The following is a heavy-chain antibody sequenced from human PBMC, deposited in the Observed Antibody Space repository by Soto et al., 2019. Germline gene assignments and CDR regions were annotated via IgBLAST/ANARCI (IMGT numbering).Heavy chain of an antibody. J-gene: IGHJ4*02. Sequence: GGSLRLSCAASGFTFCSYGMHWVRQAPGKGLEWVAVISYDGSNKYYADSVKGRFTISRDNSKNTLYLQMNSLRAEDTAVYYCAKDGGDSSGWYGLDYWGQGTLVTVSS. D-gene: IGHD6-19*01. V-gene: IGHV3-30*18. CDR1: GFTFCSYG. CDR2: ISYDGSNK. CDR3: AKDGGDSSGWYGLDY.